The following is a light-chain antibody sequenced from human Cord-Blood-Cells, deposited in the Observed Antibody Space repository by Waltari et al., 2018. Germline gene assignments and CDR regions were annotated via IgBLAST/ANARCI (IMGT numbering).Light chain of an antibody. Sequence: DIVLTQSPPTLSMSPGERPTLSCRASQSVSSYLAWYQQKPGQAPRLLIYDASNRATGIPARFSGSGSGTDFTLTISSLEPEDFAVYYCQQRSNWPITFGQGTRLEIK. CDR3: QQRSNWPIT. J-gene: IGKJ5*01. CDR1: QSVSSY. V-gene: IGKV3-11*01. CDR2: DAS.